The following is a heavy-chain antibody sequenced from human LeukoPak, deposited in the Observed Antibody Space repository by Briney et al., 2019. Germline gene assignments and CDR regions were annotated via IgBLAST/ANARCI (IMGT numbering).Heavy chain of an antibody. CDR1: GFTFSSYT. V-gene: IGHV3-23*01. J-gene: IGHJ4*02. CDR2: ITTRDGNT. D-gene: IGHD7-27*01. CDR3: AKDGGLWVSAHWGDS. Sequence: GGSLRLPCAASGFTFSSYTMSWVRQAPGKGLEWVSTITTRDGNTYYADSVKGRFTVSRDNSKNTLFLQMNSLRAEDMAVYYCAKDGGLWVSAHWGDSWGRGTLVTVSS.